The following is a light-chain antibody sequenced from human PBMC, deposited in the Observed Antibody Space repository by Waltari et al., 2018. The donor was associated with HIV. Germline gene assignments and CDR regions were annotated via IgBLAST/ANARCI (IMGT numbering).Light chain of an antibody. J-gene: IGKJ1*01. V-gene: IGKV1-5*03. CDR2: KAS. CDR1: QSIDTW. Sequence: DIQMTQSPSTLSTSVGDRLTIPCRASQSIDTWLAWYQQKSGKAPKLLVYKASSLESGVPSRFSGSGSGTEFTLTISSLQPDDIATYYCQHYNTSSPWTFGQGTRVDI. CDR3: QHYNTSSPWT.